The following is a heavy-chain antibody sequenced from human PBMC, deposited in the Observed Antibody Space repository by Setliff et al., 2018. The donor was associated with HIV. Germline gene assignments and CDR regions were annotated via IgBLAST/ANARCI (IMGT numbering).Heavy chain of an antibody. CDR2: FDPEYDKT. V-gene: IGHV1-24*01. D-gene: IGHD5-12*01. Sequence: ASVKVSCKVSGYTLTELSIHWVRQAPGKGLEWMGGFDPEYDKTFYAQKFQGRVTMSEDTSTDTAYMELTSLRSEDTAIYYCASGFRATVPDYWGQGTLVTVSS. CDR3: ASGFRATVPDY. CDR1: GYTLTELS. J-gene: IGHJ4*02.